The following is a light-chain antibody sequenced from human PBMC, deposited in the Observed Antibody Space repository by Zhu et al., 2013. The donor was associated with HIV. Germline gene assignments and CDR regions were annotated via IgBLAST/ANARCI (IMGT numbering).Light chain of an antibody. V-gene: IGLV2-8*01. CDR2: EVT. J-gene: IGLJ1*01. CDR1: SSDVGGYNY. CDR3: SSYAGGNNPYV. Sequence: QSALTQPPFASGSPGQSVTISCTGTSSDVGGYNYVSWYQHHPGKAPKFIIYEVTKRPSGVPDRFSGSKSGNTASLTVSGLQSEDEADYYCSSYAGGNNPYVFGTGTKVTVL.